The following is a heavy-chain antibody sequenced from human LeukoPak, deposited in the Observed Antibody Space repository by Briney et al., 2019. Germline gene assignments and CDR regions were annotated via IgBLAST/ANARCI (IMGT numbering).Heavy chain of an antibody. CDR3: ARGYSSSWYYYYYYMDV. CDR2: IYYSGST. Sequence: SETLSLTCTVSGGSISSYYWSWIRQPPGKGLEWIGYIYYSGSTNYNPSLKSRVTISVDTSKNQFSLKLSSVTAADTAVYYCARGYSSSWYYYYYYMDVWGKGTTVTVSS. D-gene: IGHD6-13*01. J-gene: IGHJ6*03. V-gene: IGHV4-59*01. CDR1: GGSISSYY.